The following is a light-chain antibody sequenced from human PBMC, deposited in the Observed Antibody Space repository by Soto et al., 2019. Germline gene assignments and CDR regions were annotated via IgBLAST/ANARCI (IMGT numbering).Light chain of an antibody. J-gene: IGKJ1*01. CDR1: QGISSW. CDR2: AAS. Sequence: DIPMTQSPSSVSASVGGRVTITCRASQGISSWLAWYQQKPGKAPKLLIYAASSVQSGVPSRFSGRGSGTDFTLTISSLQAEDVATDYCQQANSYPWTFGQGTKVEIK. CDR3: QQANSYPWT. V-gene: IGKV1-12*01.